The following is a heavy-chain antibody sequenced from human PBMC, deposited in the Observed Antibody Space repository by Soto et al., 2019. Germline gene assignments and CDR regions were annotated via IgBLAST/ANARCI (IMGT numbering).Heavy chain of an antibody. CDR3: ARSSGGNFGIIIEGTNWFAP. CDR1: RDTFPSYY. J-gene: IGHJ5*02. V-gene: IGHV1-46*01. D-gene: IGHD1-26*01. CDR2: INPHGGST. Sequence: ASVNVSCKAPRDTFPSYYINWLLQAPGKWPAWMGVINPHGGSTAYAQKFKGRVTLTRDTSASTVYMEVSSLTSEDTAMYYCARSSGGNFGIIIEGTNWFAPWGQGTLVTVSS.